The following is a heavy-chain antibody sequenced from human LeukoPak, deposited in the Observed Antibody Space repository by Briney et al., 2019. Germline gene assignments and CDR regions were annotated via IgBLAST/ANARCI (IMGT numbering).Heavy chain of an antibody. V-gene: IGHV4-38-2*01. CDR1: GYSIGSGYY. CDR3: ASLIAPIYCSSTSCHTGHAFDI. J-gene: IGHJ3*02. CDR2: IYHSGST. D-gene: IGHD2-2*02. Sequence: SETLSLTCAVSGYSIGSGYYWGWIRQPPGKGLEWIGSIYHSGSTYYNPSPKSRVTISVDTSKNQFSLKLSSVTAADTAVYYCASLIAPIYCSSTSCHTGHAFDIWGQGTMVTVSS.